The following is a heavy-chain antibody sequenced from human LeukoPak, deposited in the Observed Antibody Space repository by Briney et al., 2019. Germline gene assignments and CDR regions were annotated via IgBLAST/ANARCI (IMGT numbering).Heavy chain of an antibody. CDR1: VGSISSSSYY. CDR2: IYYSGST. Sequence: SETLSLTCTVSVGSISSSSYYWGWIPHPPGKGLEWIGSIYYSGSTYYNPSLKRRVTISVDTSKNQFSLKLSSVTAADTAVYYCARRPYDSSGYLDYWGQGTLVTVSS. CDR3: ARRPYDSSGYLDY. D-gene: IGHD3-22*01. J-gene: IGHJ4*02. V-gene: IGHV4-39*01.